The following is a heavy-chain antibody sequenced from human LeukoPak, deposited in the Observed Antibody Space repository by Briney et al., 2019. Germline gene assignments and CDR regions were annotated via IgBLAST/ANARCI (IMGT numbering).Heavy chain of an antibody. CDR3: ARDFRAIVGATREPFDY. CDR1: GYTFTGYY. V-gene: IGHV1-2*02. Sequence: EASVKVSCTASGYTFTGYYMHWVRQAPGQGLEWMGWINPNSGGTNYAQKFQGRVTMTRDTSISTAYMELSRLRSDDTAVYYCARDFRAIVGATREPFDYWGQGTLVTVSS. J-gene: IGHJ4*02. CDR2: INPNSGGT. D-gene: IGHD1-26*01.